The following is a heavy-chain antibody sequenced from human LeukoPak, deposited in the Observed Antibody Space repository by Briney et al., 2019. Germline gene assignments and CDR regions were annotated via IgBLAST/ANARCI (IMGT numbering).Heavy chain of an antibody. CDR1: GGSISSSNW. J-gene: IGHJ5*02. Sequence: PSETLSLTCAVSGGSISSSNWWSWVRQPPGKGLEWIGEIYHSGSTNNNPSLKSRVTISVDKSKNQFSLKLSSVTAADTAVYYCARLKLWFGELVGFDPWGQGTLVTVSS. CDR2: IYHSGST. CDR3: ARLKLWFGELVGFDP. V-gene: IGHV4-4*02. D-gene: IGHD3-10*01.